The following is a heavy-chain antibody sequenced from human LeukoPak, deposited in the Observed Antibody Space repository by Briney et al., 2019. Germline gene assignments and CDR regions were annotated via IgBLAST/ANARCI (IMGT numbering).Heavy chain of an antibody. CDR1: GGSISSYY. D-gene: IGHD3-10*01. Sequence: PSETLSLTCTVSGGSISSYYWSWIRQPAGKGLEWIGRIYTSGSTNYNPSLKSRVTMSVDTSKNQFSLKLSSVTAADTAVYYCARGPLWFGEFSSYYFDYWGQGTLVTVSS. CDR2: IYTSGST. V-gene: IGHV4-4*07. J-gene: IGHJ4*02. CDR3: ARGPLWFGEFSSYYFDY.